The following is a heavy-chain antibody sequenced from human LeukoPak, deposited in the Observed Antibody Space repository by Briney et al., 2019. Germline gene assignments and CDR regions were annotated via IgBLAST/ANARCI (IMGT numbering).Heavy chain of an antibody. J-gene: IGHJ6*02. CDR1: GGSISSYY. CDR2: IYYSGST. Sequence: SETLSLTCTVSGGSISSYYWSWIRQPLGKGLEWIGYIYYSGSTNYNPSLKSRVTISVDTSKNQLSLKLSSVTAADTAVYYCARGTYDFWSGYHYGMDVWGQGTTVTVSS. V-gene: IGHV4-59*01. CDR3: ARGTYDFWSGYHYGMDV. D-gene: IGHD3-3*01.